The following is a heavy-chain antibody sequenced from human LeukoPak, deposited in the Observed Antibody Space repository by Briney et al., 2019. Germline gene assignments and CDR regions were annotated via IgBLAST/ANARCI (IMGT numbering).Heavy chain of an antibody. CDR1: GYTXTAYY. V-gene: IGHV1-2*02. Sequence: GASVTVSCTASGYTXTAYYMNWVRQAPGQGLEWMGWINPNTGATNYAQKFQGRVTMTRDTSISTAYMELSRLRSDDTAVYYCARDQTGDGFDCWGQGTLVTVSS. J-gene: IGHJ4*02. D-gene: IGHD7-27*01. CDR3: ARDQTGDGFDC. CDR2: INPNTGAT.